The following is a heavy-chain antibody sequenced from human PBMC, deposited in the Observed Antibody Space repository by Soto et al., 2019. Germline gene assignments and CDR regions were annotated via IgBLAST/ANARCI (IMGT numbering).Heavy chain of an antibody. CDR2: ISAYNGNT. Sequence: ASVKVSCKASGYTFTSYGISWVRQAPGQGLEWMGWISAYNGNTNYAQKLQARVTMTTDTSTSTAYMELRSLRSDDTAVYYCARVKTGVAVAGAFDIWGQGTMVTVSS. D-gene: IGHD6-19*01. CDR3: ARVKTGVAVAGAFDI. CDR1: GYTFTSYG. V-gene: IGHV1-18*01. J-gene: IGHJ3*02.